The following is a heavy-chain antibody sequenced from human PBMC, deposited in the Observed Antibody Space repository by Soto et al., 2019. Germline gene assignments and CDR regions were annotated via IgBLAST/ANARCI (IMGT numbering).Heavy chain of an antibody. V-gene: IGHV5-10-1*01. CDR1: GYSCSTYW. CDR2: IDPTDSYT. J-gene: IGHJ6*02. Sequence: GESLKISSKGSGYSCSTYWISWVRQMPGKGLEWMGRIDPTDSYTNYSPSFQGHVTISVDTSISTAYLQWSSLKASDTAIFYCARHESSTSYYYYGMDVWGQGTTVTVSS. CDR3: ARHESSTSYYYYGMDV.